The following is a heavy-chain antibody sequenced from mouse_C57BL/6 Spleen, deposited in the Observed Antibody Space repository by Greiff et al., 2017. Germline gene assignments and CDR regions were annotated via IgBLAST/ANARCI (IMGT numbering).Heavy chain of an antibody. CDR2: ISPGSGST. V-gene: IGHV1-55*01. Sequence: QVQLQQPGAELVKPGASVKMSCKASGYTFTSYWITCVKQRPGQGLEWIGDISPGSGSTNDNEKFKSKATRTVDTTSSTAYMQLSILTSEDSAVYYCARCDGYYWYFDVWGTGTTVTVSS. D-gene: IGHD2-3*01. CDR1: GYTFTSYW. J-gene: IGHJ1*03. CDR3: ARCDGYYWYFDV.